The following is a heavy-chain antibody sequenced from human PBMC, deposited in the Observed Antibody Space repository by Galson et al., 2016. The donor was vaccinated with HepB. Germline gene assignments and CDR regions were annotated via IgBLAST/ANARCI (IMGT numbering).Heavy chain of an antibody. CDR1: GFTLNDYY. Sequence: SLRLSCAGSGFTLNDYYMSWIRQAPGKGLEWVSYISSGGSYTNYADSVKGRFTISRDNSKNTQYLQMNSLRAEDTAVYYCAKGDNYSDYVVPGSFDYWGQGTLVTVSS. CDR3: AKGDNYSDYVVPGSFDY. V-gene: IGHV3-11*05. CDR2: ISSGGSYT. D-gene: IGHD4-11*01. J-gene: IGHJ4*02.